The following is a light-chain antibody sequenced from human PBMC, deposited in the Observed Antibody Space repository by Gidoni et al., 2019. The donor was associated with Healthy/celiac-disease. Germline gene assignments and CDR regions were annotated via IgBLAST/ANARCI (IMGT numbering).Light chain of an antibody. CDR2: GNS. Sequence: QSVLTQPPSVSGAPGQRVTISCTGRSSNIGAGYDVHWYQQLPGTAPKLLIYGNSNRPSGVPDRFSGSKSGTSASLAITGLQAEDEADYYCQSYDSRGVFGGGTKLTVL. CDR1: SSNIGAGYD. J-gene: IGLJ3*02. CDR3: QSYDSRGV. V-gene: IGLV1-40*01.